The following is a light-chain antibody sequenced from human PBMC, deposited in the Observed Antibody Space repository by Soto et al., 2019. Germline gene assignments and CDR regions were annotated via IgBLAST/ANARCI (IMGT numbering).Light chain of an antibody. Sequence: EIVMTHSPVTLSVSPGERATLSCRASQSVGSNLAWYQQKPGQAPRLLIYGASTRAPGIPARFSGSGSGAEFTLTVGSLQSEDFAIYFCQQYNTWPYTFGQGTKLEIK. CDR3: QQYNTWPYT. CDR1: QSVGSN. V-gene: IGKV3-15*01. J-gene: IGKJ2*01. CDR2: GAS.